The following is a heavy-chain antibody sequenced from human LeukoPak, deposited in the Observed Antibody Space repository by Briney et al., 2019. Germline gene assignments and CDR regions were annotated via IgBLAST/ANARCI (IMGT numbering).Heavy chain of an antibody. CDR1: GYTFTGYY. J-gene: IGHJ3*02. CDR2: INPNSGGT. CDR3: ARGPPQFSGYDDASDI. V-gene: IGHV1-2*04. D-gene: IGHD5-12*01. Sequence: ASVKVSCKASGYTFTGYYMHWVRQAPGQGLEWMGWINPNSGGTNYAQKFQGWVTMTRDTSISTAYMELSRLRSDDTAVYYCARGPPQFSGYDDASDIWGQGTMVTVSS.